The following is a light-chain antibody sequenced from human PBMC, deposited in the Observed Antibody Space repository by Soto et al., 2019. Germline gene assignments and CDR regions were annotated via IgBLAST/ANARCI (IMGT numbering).Light chain of an antibody. CDR1: QSINRW. CDR3: QQYNNYLTWT. J-gene: IGKJ1*01. CDR2: DAS. V-gene: IGKV1-5*01. Sequence: DIQMTQSPSTLSASVGDRVTITCRASQSINRWLVWYQQKPEKAPKVLIFDASILASGVPSRFSGSGSGTEFTLTISSLQPDDFATYYCQQYNNYLTWTFGQGTKVDIK.